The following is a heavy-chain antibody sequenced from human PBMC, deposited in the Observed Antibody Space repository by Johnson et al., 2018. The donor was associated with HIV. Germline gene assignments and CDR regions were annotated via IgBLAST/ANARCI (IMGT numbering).Heavy chain of an antibody. D-gene: IGHD6-6*01. CDR3: ARDRKWVAARSGDAFDI. CDR1: GFTFDDYA. J-gene: IGHJ3*02. V-gene: IGHV3-9*01. Sequence: VHLVESGGGLVQPGGSLRLSCAASGFTFDDYAMHWVRQAPGKGLEWVSGISWNSGSRGYADSVKGRFIISRDNAKNSLYLQMNSLRAEDTAVYYCARDRKWVAARSGDAFDIWGQGTMVTVSS. CDR2: ISWNSGSR.